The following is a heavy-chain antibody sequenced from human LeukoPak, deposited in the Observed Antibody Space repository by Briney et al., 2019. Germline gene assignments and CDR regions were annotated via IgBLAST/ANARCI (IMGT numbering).Heavy chain of an antibody. CDR3: ARDSELYHYASSGLDAFDI. V-gene: IGHV1-2*02. CDR2: INPNSGGT. J-gene: IGHJ3*02. Sequence: ASVKVSCKASGYTFTGYYMHWVRQAPGQGREWMGWINPNSGGTNYAQKLQGRVTMTRDTSSSTAYMEVSRLRSDDTAVYDCARDSELYHYASSGLDAFDICGQGTMVTVSS. D-gene: IGHD3-22*01. CDR1: GYTFTGYY.